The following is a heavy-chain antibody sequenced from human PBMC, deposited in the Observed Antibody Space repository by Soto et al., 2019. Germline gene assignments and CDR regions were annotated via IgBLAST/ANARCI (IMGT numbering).Heavy chain of an antibody. D-gene: IGHD2-2*01. CDR1: GFTFSSNA. CDR2: ISGSGGST. CDR3: AKDSVPAAPFDY. Sequence: EVQLLESGGGLVQPGGSLRLSCAASGFTFSSNAMSWVRQAPGRGLEWASAISGSGGSTYYADSVKGRFTISRDNSKNTLYLQMNSLRAEDTAVYYCAKDSVPAAPFDYWGQGTLVTVSS. V-gene: IGHV3-23*01. J-gene: IGHJ4*02.